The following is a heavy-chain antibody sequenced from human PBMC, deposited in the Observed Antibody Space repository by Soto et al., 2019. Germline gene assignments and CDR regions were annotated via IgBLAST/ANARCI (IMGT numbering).Heavy chain of an antibody. Sequence: QVQLVQSGAEVKKPGASVKVSCKASGYTFTGYYMHWVRQAPGQGLEWMGWINPNSGGTNYAQKFQGWVTMTRDTSISTAYMELSRLRSDDTAVYYCARGAAAGTGYYYYMDVWDKGTTVTVSS. J-gene: IGHJ6*03. V-gene: IGHV1-2*04. CDR3: ARGAAAGTGYYYYMDV. CDR2: INPNSGGT. D-gene: IGHD6-13*01. CDR1: GYTFTGYY.